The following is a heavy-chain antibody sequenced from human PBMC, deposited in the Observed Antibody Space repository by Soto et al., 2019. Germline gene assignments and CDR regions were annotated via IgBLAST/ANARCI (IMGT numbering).Heavy chain of an antibody. V-gene: IGHV3-9*01. J-gene: IGHJ6*01. CDR2: ISWNSGSV. CDR3: AKDLGTVTSDYYYYGMDV. CDR1: GFTFDDYA. Sequence: QPGGSLRLSCAASGFTFDDYAMHWVRQAPGKGLEWVSGISWNSGSVGYADSVKGRFTISRDNAKNSLYLQMNSLRAEDTALYYCAKDLGTVTSDYYYYGMDVWGQGTTVTVYS. D-gene: IGHD4-17*01.